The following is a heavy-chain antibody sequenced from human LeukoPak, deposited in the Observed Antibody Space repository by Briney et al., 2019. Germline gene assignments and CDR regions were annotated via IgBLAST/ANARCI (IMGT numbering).Heavy chain of an antibody. V-gene: IGHV1-2*02. J-gene: IGHJ2*01. CDR3: GSARGILSYFDL. Sequence: GASVKVSCKASGYTFSDYYIHWVRQAPGQWPEWMGWVNLNTGGTNYAQKFDGRFSMTRDTSINTAFMELSGLTFDDTAVYYCGSARGILSYFDLWGRGTLVTVSS. CDR2: VNLNTGGT. D-gene: IGHD3-16*01. CDR1: GYTFSDYY.